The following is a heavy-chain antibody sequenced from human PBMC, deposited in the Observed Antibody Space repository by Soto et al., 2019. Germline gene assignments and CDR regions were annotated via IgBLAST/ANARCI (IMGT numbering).Heavy chain of an antibody. Sequence: EVQLLESGGGFVQPGESLRLSCAASGFTSSLSAMSWVRQAPGRGLDWVSSLSGGGSTTDYADSVKGRFTISRDNSKNTVQLQMNSLRAEDTAVYYCAKGPEYDILTGCDYWGQGALVTVSS. J-gene: IGHJ4*02. D-gene: IGHD3-9*01. CDR3: AKGPEYDILTGCDY. CDR2: LSGGGSTT. V-gene: IGHV3-23*01. CDR1: GFTSSLSA.